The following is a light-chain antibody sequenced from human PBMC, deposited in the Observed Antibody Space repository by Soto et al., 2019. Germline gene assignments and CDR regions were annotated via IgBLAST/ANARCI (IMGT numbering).Light chain of an antibody. CDR3: QQYNSWPFT. CDR2: GAS. Sequence: EIVMTQSPATLSVSPGERTTLSCRASQSVGSNLAWYQQKPGQAPRLLIYGASTRAAGIPATFSGSGSGTAFSLTISSLQSEDFVVYSCQQYNSWPFTFGPGTKVDIK. CDR1: QSVGSN. J-gene: IGKJ3*01. V-gene: IGKV3-15*01.